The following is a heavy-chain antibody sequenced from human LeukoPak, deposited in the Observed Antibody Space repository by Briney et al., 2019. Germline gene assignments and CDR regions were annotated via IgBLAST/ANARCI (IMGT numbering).Heavy chain of an antibody. CDR3: ARPKSKYDSSGYYPLDY. V-gene: IGHV1-8*01. D-gene: IGHD3-22*01. J-gene: IGHJ4*02. Sequence: ASVKVSCKAPGYTFTSNDINWVRQATGQGLERMGWKNPNSGNTAYAKKFQGRVTMTRNTAISTAYMELSSLRSEDTAVYYCARPKSKYDSSGYYPLDYWGQGTLVTVSS. CDR2: KNPNSGNT. CDR1: GYTFTSND.